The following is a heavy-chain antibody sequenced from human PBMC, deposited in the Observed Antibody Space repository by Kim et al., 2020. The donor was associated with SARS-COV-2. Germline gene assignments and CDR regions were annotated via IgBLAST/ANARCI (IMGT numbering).Heavy chain of an antibody. V-gene: IGHV4-39*01. D-gene: IGHD2-15*01. Sequence: YSPSLMRRVTLSVDTFKNQFSLKLSSVTAADTAVYYCARVVVAATRVFDYWGQGTLVTVSS. CDR3: ARVVVAATRVFDY. J-gene: IGHJ4*02.